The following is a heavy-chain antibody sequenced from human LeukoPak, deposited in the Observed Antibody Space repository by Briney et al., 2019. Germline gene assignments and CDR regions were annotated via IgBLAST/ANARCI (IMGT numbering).Heavy chain of an antibody. CDR3: AGVTGFDY. CDR1: GASISSSSYY. D-gene: IGHD5-18*01. V-gene: IGHV4-39*01. Sequence: PSETLSLTCTVSGASISSSSYYWGWIRQPPGKGLEWIGSLYYSGSTYYSPSFKSRVTISADTSKNQFSLKVTSVTAADTAVYYCAGVTGFDYWGQGTLVTVSS. J-gene: IGHJ4*02. CDR2: LYYSGST.